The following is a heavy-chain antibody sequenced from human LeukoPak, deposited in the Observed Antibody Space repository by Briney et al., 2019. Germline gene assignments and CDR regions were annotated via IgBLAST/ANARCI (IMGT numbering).Heavy chain of an antibody. CDR3: ARLRPYCSGGSCTLYYFDY. V-gene: IGHV4-34*01. CDR2: INHSGST. D-gene: IGHD2-15*01. Sequence: SETLSLTCAVYGGSFSGYYWSWIRQPPGKGLEWIGEINHSGSTNYNPSLKSRVTISVDTSKNQFSLKLSSVTAADTAVYYCARLRPYCSGGSCTLYYFDYWGQGTLVTVSS. J-gene: IGHJ4*02. CDR1: GGSFSGYY.